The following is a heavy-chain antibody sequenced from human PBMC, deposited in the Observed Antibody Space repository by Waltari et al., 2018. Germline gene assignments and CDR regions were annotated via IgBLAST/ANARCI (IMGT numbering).Heavy chain of an antibody. CDR3: ARCNSDFWSGYYFDI. J-gene: IGHJ3*02. V-gene: IGHV4-59*01. Sequence: QVQLQESGPGLVKPSETLSLTCTVSGGSISSYYWSWIRQPPGKGLEWIGYIYYSGSTNYNTSLKSRVTISVDTSKNQFSLKLSSGTAADTAVYYCARCNSDFWSGYYFDIWGQGTMVTVSS. D-gene: IGHD3-3*01. CDR1: GGSISSYY. CDR2: IYYSGST.